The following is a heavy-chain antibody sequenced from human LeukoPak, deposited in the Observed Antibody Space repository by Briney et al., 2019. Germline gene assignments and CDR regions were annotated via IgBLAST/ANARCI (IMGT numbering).Heavy chain of an antibody. CDR1: GGSISSYY. V-gene: IGHV4-59*01. Sequence: SETLSLTCTVSGGSISSYYWSWIRQPPGKGLEWIGYIYYSGSTNYNPSLKSRVTISVDTSKNQFSLKLSSVTAADTAVYYCARRGYSYGYMWSPPRYYGMDVWGQGTTVTVSS. CDR2: IYYSGST. CDR3: ARRGYSYGYMWSPPRYYGMDV. D-gene: IGHD5-18*01. J-gene: IGHJ6*02.